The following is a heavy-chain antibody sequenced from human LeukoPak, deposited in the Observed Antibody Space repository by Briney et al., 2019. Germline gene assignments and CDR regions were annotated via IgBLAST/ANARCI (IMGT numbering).Heavy chain of an antibody. J-gene: IGHJ6*03. Sequence: ASVKVSCKASGYTFTSYDINWVRQATGQGLEWMGWMNPNSGNTGYAQKFQGRVTMTRNTSISTAYMELSSLRSEDTAVYYCARGSPGGWNYYHYYYYYMDVWGKGTTVTVSS. CDR2: MNPNSGNT. CDR3: ARGSPGGWNYYHYYYYYMDV. D-gene: IGHD1-7*01. V-gene: IGHV1-8*01. CDR1: GYTFTSYD.